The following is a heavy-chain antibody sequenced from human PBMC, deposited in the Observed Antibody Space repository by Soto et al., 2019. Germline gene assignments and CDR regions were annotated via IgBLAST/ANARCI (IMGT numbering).Heavy chain of an antibody. CDR2: INPSGST. CDR3: ARKTGIRYYFEY. D-gene: IGHD3-10*01. Sequence: QVQLQQWGAGLLKPSETLSLTCAVYGGSFSGYYWSWIRQPPGKGLEWIGEINPSGSTNYNPSLKSRVTLSVDTSKNQFSLKLNSVTAADTSVYYCARKTGIRYYFEYWGQGMLVTVSS. J-gene: IGHJ4*02. V-gene: IGHV4-34*01. CDR1: GGSFSGYY.